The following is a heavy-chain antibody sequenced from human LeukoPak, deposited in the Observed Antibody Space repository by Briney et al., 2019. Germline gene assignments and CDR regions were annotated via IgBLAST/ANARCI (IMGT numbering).Heavy chain of an antibody. J-gene: IGHJ4*02. Sequence: ASVKVSCKASGYTFTGNYIHWVRQAPGQGLEWMGWINPNSGGTNYAHKFQGRVTMTSDTSISTVYMDLSSLNSDDTAVYYCARDVGSLVVDYWGQGTLVPVSS. V-gene: IGHV1-2*07. CDR2: INPNSGGT. D-gene: IGHD2-8*02. CDR1: GYTFTGNY. CDR3: ARDVGSLVVDY.